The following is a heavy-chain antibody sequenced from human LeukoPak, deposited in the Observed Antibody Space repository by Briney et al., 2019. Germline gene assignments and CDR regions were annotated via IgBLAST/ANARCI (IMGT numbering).Heavy chain of an antibody. J-gene: IGHJ4*02. V-gene: IGHV3-30-3*01. Sequence: PGRSLRLSCAASGFTVSSYAMHWVRQAPGKGLEWVAVISYDGSNKYYADSVKGRFTISRDNSKNTLYLQINSLRAEGTAVYYCARDPADPLYYYGSGSYYPAYWGQGTLVTVSS. D-gene: IGHD3-10*01. CDR3: ARDPADPLYYYGSGSYYPAY. CDR2: ISYDGSNK. CDR1: GFTVSSYA.